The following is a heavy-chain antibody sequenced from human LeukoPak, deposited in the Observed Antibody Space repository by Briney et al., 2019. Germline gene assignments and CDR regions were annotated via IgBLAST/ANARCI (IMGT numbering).Heavy chain of an antibody. J-gene: IGHJ6*03. CDR3: ARRAASSTYYYYYYMDV. Sequence: PSETLSLTCALSGYSISSGYSWAWTRQPPGKGLKWTGRIYQSGSTYYNPSLKSPVTTSLDTSKNQFSLKLSSVTAADTAVYYCARRAASSTYYYYYYMDVWGKGTTVTVSS. CDR1: GYSISSGYS. D-gene: IGHD1-1*01. CDR2: IYQSGST. V-gene: IGHV4-38-2*01.